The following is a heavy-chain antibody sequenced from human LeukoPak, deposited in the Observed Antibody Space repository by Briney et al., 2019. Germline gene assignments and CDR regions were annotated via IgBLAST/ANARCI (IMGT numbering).Heavy chain of an antibody. V-gene: IGHV3-74*01. CDR2: ISTDGSSR. CDR3: ASYLTSIPSGMDV. CDR1: GFTFSSYW. D-gene: IGHD2/OR15-2a*01. J-gene: IGHJ6*02. Sequence: PGGSLRLSCAASGFTFSSYWMHWLRQEPRKGLVWVSRISTDGSSRSYADSVKGRFTISRDNGKNTLYLQMNSLRAEDTAGYYCASYLTSIPSGMDVWGQGATVTVSS.